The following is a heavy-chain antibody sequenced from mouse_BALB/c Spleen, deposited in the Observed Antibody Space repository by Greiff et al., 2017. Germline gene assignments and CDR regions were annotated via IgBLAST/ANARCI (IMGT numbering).Heavy chain of an antibody. Sequence: EVQGVESGGGLVKPGGSLKLSCAASGFTFSSYTMSWVRQTPEKRLEWVATISSGGSYTYYPDSVKGRFTISRDNAKNTLYLQMSSLKSEDTAMYYCTRDDYDGYFDVWGEGTTVTVSS. CDR3: TRDDYDGYFDV. CDR1: GFTFSSYT. D-gene: IGHD2-4*01. CDR2: ISSGGSYT. V-gene: IGHV5-6-4*01. J-gene: IGHJ1*01.